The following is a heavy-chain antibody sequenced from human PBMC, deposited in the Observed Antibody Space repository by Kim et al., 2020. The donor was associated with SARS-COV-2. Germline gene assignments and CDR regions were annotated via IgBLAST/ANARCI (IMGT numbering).Heavy chain of an antibody. CDR3: AREKDIVATSQTGGYYYGMDV. J-gene: IGHJ6*02. CDR2: MNPNSGNT. V-gene: IGHV1-8*01. CDR1: GYTFTSYD. D-gene: IGHD5-12*01. Sequence: ASVKVSCKASGYTFTSYDINWVRQATGQGLEWMGWMNPNSGNTGYAQKFQGRVTMTRNTSISTAYMELSSLRSEDTAVYYCAREKDIVATSQTGGYYYGMDVWGQGTTVTVSS.